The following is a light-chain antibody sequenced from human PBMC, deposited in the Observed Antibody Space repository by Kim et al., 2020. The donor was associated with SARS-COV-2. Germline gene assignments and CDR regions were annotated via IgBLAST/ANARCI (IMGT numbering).Light chain of an antibody. CDR2: QDR. Sequence: APGQTASITCSGDKLGDKYACWYKRKPGQSPVLVIYQDRKRPSGIPERFSGSNTGNTATLTISGTQAMDEADYYCQAWDSSTAWVFGGGTQLTVL. V-gene: IGLV3-1*01. J-gene: IGLJ3*02. CDR1: KLGDKY. CDR3: QAWDSSTAWV.